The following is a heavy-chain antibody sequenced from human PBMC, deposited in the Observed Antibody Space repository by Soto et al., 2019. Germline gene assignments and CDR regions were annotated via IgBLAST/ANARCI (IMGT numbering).Heavy chain of an antibody. CDR2: IGGSSGST. D-gene: IGHD2-2*01. CDR1: GFNFRSYA. Sequence: EVQLLESGGGLLQPGGSLRLSCAASGFNFRSYAMSWVRQAPGKGLEWVSAIGGSSGSTDYADSVKGLFTISRDNSKNTLFLPMNILRAEDTEVYYCAKDRSSNSCYAFDYLGQGTLVTVSS. CDR3: AKDRSSNSCYAFDY. J-gene: IGHJ4*02. V-gene: IGHV3-23*01.